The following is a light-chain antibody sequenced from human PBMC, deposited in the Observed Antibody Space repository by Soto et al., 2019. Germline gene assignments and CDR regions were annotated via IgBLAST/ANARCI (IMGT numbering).Light chain of an antibody. CDR2: GAS. Sequence: EIVLTQSPGTLSLSPGERATLSCRASQSVRSRYLAWYQQKAGQAPRLLIYGASIRATGISDRFSGSGSGTDFTFSISRLEPEDCAVCYCQQYDSSPVTFGQGTKVEIK. J-gene: IGKJ1*01. CDR3: QQYDSSPVT. CDR1: QSVRSRY. V-gene: IGKV3-20*01.